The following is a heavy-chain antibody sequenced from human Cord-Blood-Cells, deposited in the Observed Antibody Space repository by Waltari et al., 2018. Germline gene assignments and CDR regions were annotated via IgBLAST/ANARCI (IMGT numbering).Heavy chain of an antibody. CDR1: GGSISRYY. Sequence: QVQLQESGPGLVKPSETLSLTCTVSGGSISRYYWSWIRPPPGKGLEWIGYFYYSGSTNSHPSLQTRVTLSVDTSQTQFSLKLSSVTAADTAVYYCARLMDTAMVGYFDLWGRGTLVTVSS. V-gene: IGHV4-59*08. CDR2: FYYSGST. CDR3: ARLMDTAMVGYFDL. D-gene: IGHD5-18*01. J-gene: IGHJ2*01.